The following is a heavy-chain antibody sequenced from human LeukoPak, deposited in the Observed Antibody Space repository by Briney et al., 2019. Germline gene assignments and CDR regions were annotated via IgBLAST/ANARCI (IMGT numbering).Heavy chain of an antibody. CDR1: GYTFTSYG. V-gene: IGHV1-18*01. J-gene: IGHJ3*01. Sequence: ASVKVSCKASGYTFTSYGISWVRQAPGQGLEWMGWISAYNGNTNYAQKLQGRVTMTTDTSTSTAYMELRSLRSDDTAVYYCARRGSIFEDSEWRTAFDLWGQGTMVIVSS. D-gene: IGHD3-9*01. CDR3: ARRGSIFEDSEWRTAFDL. CDR2: ISAYNGNT.